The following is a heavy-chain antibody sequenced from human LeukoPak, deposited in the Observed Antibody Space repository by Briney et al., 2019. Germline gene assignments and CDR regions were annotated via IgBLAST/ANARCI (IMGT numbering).Heavy chain of an antibody. CDR3: ARVGSPGYCSSTSCFQDY. V-gene: IGHV3-30-3*01. CDR1: GFTFNNAW. J-gene: IGHJ4*02. CDR2: IAYDGGTK. D-gene: IGHD2-2*01. Sequence: GGSLRLSCAVSGFTFNNAWMSWVRQAPGKGLEWVAVIAYDGGTKYYADSVKGRFTISRDNSKNTLYLEMNSLRAEDAAVYYCARVGSPGYCSSTSCFQDYWGQGTLVTVSS.